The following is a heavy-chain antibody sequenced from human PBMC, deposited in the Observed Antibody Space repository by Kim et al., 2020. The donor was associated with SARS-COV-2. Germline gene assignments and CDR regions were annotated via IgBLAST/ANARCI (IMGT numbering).Heavy chain of an antibody. CDR2: IYYSGST. D-gene: IGHD3-3*01. J-gene: IGHJ5*02. V-gene: IGHV4-39*01. CDR1: GGSISSSSYY. Sequence: SETLSLTCTVSGGSISSSSYYWGWIRQPPGKGLEWIGSIYYSGSTYYNPSLKSRVTISVDTSKNQFSLKLSSVTAADTAVYYCARRYDYDFWSGYYNWFDPWGQGTLVTVSS. CDR3: ARRYDYDFWSGYYNWFDP.